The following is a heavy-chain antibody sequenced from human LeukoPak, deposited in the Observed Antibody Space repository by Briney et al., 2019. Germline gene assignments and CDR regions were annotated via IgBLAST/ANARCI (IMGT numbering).Heavy chain of an antibody. Sequence: GASVKVSCKASGYTFTSYAMHWVRQAPGQRLEWMGWINAGNGNTKYSQKFQGRVTITSDTSASTAYMELSSLRSEDTAVYYCARDQGEYGDYVTFWDYWGQGTLVTVSS. CDR2: INAGNGNT. J-gene: IGHJ4*02. D-gene: IGHD4-17*01. CDR1: GYTFTSYA. V-gene: IGHV1-3*01. CDR3: ARDQGEYGDYVTFWDY.